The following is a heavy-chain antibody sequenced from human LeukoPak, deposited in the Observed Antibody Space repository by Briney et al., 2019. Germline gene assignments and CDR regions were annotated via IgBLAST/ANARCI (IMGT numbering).Heavy chain of an antibody. CDR3: ARGLLWFGESGWGNYYYYMDV. D-gene: IGHD3-10*01. Sequence: GGSLRLSCAASGFTFSSYSMNWVRQAPGKGLEWVSFISSSSSYIYYANSVKGRFTISRDNTKNSLYLQMNSLRAEDTAVYYCARGLLWFGESGWGNYYYYMDVWGKGTTVTVSS. CDR1: GFTFSSYS. V-gene: IGHV3-21*01. CDR2: ISSSSSYI. J-gene: IGHJ6*03.